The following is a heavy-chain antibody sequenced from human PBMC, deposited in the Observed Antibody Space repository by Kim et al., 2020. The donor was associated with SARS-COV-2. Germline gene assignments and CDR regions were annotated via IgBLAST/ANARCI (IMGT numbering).Heavy chain of an antibody. CDR3: MKDPGDA. J-gene: IGHJ5*02. Sequence: GGSLRLSCSASGFNFSSYAMHWVRQAPGKGLECVSLISDGGTPTYYADTMRGRFTISRDNSKNTVYLQMSSLRSEDTAIYYCMKDPGDAWGQGTLVIVSS. V-gene: IGHV3-64D*09. CDR1: GFNFSSYA. CDR2: ISDGGTPT.